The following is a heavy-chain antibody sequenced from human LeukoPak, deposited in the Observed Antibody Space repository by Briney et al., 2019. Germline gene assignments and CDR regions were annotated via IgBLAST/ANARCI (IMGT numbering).Heavy chain of an antibody. Sequence: SGPTLVNPTQTLTLTCTFSGFSLSTSGVGVGWVRQPPGKPLEWLAYIYWDGDTRYSPSLQSRLTITKDTSKKQVVLTMTNMDPVDTGTYYCVHSPPGFCGGDCLAEYFQHWGQGTLVTASS. J-gene: IGHJ1*01. CDR1: GFSLSTSGVG. V-gene: IGHV2-5*02. CDR3: VHSPPGFCGGDCLAEYFQH. CDR2: IYWDGDT. D-gene: IGHD2-21*02.